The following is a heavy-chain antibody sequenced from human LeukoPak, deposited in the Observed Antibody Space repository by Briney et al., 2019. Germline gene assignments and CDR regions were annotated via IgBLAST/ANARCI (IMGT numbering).Heavy chain of an antibody. D-gene: IGHD6-13*01. CDR1: GFTFSYYA. J-gene: IGHJ5*02. CDR3: AKDIAAAGTGGRWFDP. V-gene: IGHV3-23*01. CDR2: ISGSGGDT. Sequence: GGSLRLSCAASGFTFSYYAMSWVRQAPGKGLEWVSVISGSGGDTYYADSVKGRFAISRDNSKNTLYLQMNTLRVEDTAVYYCAKDIAAAGTGGRWFDPWGQGTLVTVSS.